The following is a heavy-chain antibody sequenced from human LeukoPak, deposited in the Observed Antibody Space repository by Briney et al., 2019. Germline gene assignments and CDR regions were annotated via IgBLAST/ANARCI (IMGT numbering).Heavy chain of an antibody. CDR3: ARSPDRYYDILTGYYNIWFDP. J-gene: IGHJ5*02. D-gene: IGHD3-9*01. Sequence: ASVKASCKASGYTFTNYDINWVRQATGQGLEWLGCMNPDTGNTGSAQKFQGRVTMPRNTSISTAYMELSSLRSDDTAVYYCARSPDRYYDILTGYYNIWFDPWGQGTLVTVSS. CDR2: MNPDTGNT. V-gene: IGHV1-8*01. CDR1: GYTFTNYD.